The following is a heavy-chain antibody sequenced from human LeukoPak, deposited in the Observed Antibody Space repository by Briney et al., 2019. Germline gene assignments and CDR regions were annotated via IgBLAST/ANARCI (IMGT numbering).Heavy chain of an antibody. J-gene: IGHJ4*02. Sequence: GGSLRLSCAASGFTFSTYEMNWVRQAPGKGLEWVSYISSSGFTRYYADSVKGRFTISRDNTKNSLYLQMNSLRAADTAVYYCARYNRNLLADYWGQGTLVTVSS. CDR3: ARYNRNLLADY. D-gene: IGHD1-14*01. CDR2: ISSSGFTR. V-gene: IGHV3-48*03. CDR1: GFTFSTYE.